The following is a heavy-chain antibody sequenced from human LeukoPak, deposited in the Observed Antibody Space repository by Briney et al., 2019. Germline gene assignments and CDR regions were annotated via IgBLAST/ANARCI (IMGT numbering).Heavy chain of an antibody. Sequence: SQTLSLTCTVSGGSISSGSYYWSWIRQPAGKGLEWIWRIYTSGSTNYNPSLKSRVTISVGTSKNQFSLKLSSVTAADTAVYYCARAYYGMDVWGQGTTVTVSS. CDR1: GGSISSGSYY. CDR2: IYTSGST. CDR3: ARAYYGMDV. J-gene: IGHJ6*02. V-gene: IGHV4-61*02.